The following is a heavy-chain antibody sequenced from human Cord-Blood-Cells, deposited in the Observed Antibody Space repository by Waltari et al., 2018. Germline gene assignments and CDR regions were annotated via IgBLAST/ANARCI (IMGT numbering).Heavy chain of an antibody. J-gene: IGHJ4*02. CDR2: FKPEDCET. CDR3: ATSSHDYSNYYFDY. Sequence: QVQLVQSGAEVKKPGASVKVSCKVSGYTPTELSMHLVRQAPGNGLEWMGGFKPEDCETSYAQKFKGRVTMTEDTSTDTAYMELSSLRSEDTAVYYCATSSHDYSNYYFDYWGQGTLVTVSS. CDR1: GYTPTELS. D-gene: IGHD4-4*01. V-gene: IGHV1-24*01.